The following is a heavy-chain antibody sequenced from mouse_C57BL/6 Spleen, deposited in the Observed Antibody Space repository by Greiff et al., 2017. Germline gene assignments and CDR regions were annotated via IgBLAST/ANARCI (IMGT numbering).Heavy chain of an antibody. CDR3: ARESSLYYFDD. V-gene: IGHV1-61*01. D-gene: IGHD1-1*01. CDR2: IYPSDSET. J-gene: IGHJ2*01. Sequence: QVQLQQPGAELVRPGSSVKLSCKASGYTFTSYWMDWVKPRPGQGLEWIGNIYPSDSETPSNQKFKDKATLTVDTSSSTAYMQLSSLTSEYSAVYYCARESSLYYFDDWGQGTTLTVSS. CDR1: GYTFTSYW.